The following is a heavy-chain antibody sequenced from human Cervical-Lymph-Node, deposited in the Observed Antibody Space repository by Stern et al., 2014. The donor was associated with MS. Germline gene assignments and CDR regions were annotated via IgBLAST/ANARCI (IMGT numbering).Heavy chain of an antibody. CDR3: ARAVRVDTYFDY. CDR2: IYHSGAT. V-gene: IGHV4-4*02. D-gene: IGHD5-18*01. CDR1: GGSISNSNW. Sequence: QVQLVESGPGLVKPSGTLSLTCAVSGGSISNSNWWGWVRQPPGKGLAWIGEIYHSGATNYNPSLKSRVTISVDKSKNQFPRKVRSVTAADTAVYYCARAVRVDTYFDYWGQGTLVTVSS. J-gene: IGHJ4*02.